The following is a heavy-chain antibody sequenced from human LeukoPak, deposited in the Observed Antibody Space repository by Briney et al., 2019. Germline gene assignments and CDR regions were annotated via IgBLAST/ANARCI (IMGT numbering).Heavy chain of an antibody. Sequence: PGGSLRLSCAASGFTVSSYAMTWVRQAPGKGLQWISSISVSGDDTYYADSVKGRFTISRDNAKNSLYLQMNSLRAEDTALYYCAKDMGSLRIIDYWGQGTLVTVSS. CDR3: AKDMGSLRIIDY. V-gene: IGHV3-23*01. D-gene: IGHD2-15*01. CDR1: GFTVSSYA. CDR2: ISVSGDDT. J-gene: IGHJ4*02.